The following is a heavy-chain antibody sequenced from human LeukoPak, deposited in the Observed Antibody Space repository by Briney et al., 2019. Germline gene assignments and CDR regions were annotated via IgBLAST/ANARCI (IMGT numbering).Heavy chain of an antibody. V-gene: IGHV4-31*03. CDR2: IYYSGST. CDR3: AREGASAVGAFDI. Sequence: PSETLSLTCTVSGGSISSGGYYWSWIRQHPGKGLEWIGYIYYSGSTYYNPSLKSRVTISVDTSKNQFSLKLSSVTAADTAVYYCAREGASAVGAFDIWGQGTMVTVSS. CDR1: GGSISSGGYY. J-gene: IGHJ3*02. D-gene: IGHD4-23*01.